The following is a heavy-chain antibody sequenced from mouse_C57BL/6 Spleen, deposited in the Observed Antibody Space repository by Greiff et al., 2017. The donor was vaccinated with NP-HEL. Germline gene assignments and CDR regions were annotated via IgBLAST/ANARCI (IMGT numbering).Heavy chain of an antibody. V-gene: IGHV1-69*01. D-gene: IGHD1-1*01. CDR1: GYTFTSYW. CDR3: ARRFLYYGSSYDYFDY. J-gene: IGHJ2*01. CDR2: IDPSDSYT. Sequence: QVQLQQPGAELVMPGASVKLSCKASGYTFTSYWMHWVKQRPGQGLEWIGEIDPSDSYTNYNQKFKGKSTLTVDKSSSTAYMQLSSLTSEDSAVYYCARRFLYYGSSYDYFDYWGQGTTLTVSS.